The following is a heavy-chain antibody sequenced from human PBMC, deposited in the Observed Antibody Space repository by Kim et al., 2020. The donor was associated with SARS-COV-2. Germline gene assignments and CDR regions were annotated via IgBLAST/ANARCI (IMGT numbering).Heavy chain of an antibody. CDR2: INTNTGIP. Sequence: ASVKVSCKASGYTFTKYAMNWVRQAPGQGLEWMGWINTNTGIPRFAQGFTGRFVFSLDTSVSTAYLQISSLKAEDTAVYYCATERLRAVAGTTPWFDAWGQGTLVTVSS. D-gene: IGHD6-19*01. V-gene: IGHV7-4-1*02. CDR3: ATERLRAVAGTTPWFDA. CDR1: GYTFTKYA. J-gene: IGHJ5*02.